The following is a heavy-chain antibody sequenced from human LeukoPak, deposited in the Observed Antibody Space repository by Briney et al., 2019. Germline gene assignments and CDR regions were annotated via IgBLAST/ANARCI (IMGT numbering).Heavy chain of an antibody. CDR1: GFTFSDYY. D-gene: IGHD5-24*01. CDR2: ISGSGSTI. Sequence: GGSLRLSCAASGFTFSDYYMSWIRQAPGKGLEWVSYISGSGSTIYYADSVKGRFTISRDNAKNSLYLQMNSLRAGDTAVYYCARTIEMATISYFDYWGQGTLVTVSS. J-gene: IGHJ4*02. CDR3: ARTIEMATISYFDY. V-gene: IGHV3-11*04.